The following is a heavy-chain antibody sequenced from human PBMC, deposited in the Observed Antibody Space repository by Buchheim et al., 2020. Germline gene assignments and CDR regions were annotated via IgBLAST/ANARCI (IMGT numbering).Heavy chain of an antibody. J-gene: IGHJ4*02. CDR1: GYTLTRYW. V-gene: IGHV5-10-1*03. Sequence: EVQLVQSGAEVKKPGESLRISCKGSGYTLTRYWINWVRQMPGKGLEWMGRIDPSDSYINYSPSFQGHVTISVDKSISTAYLQWSSLKASDTAMYYCVSAPHAAASDYWGQGTL. D-gene: IGHD2-2*01. CDR2: IDPSDSYI. CDR3: VSAPHAAASDY.